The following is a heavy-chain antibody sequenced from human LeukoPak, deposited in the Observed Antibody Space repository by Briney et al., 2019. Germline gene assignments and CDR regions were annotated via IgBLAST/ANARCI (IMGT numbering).Heavy chain of an antibody. CDR3: AKDLRTAYHYAEYFQH. Sequence: GGSLRLSCAASGFFFRNYWMHWVRQAPGKGLEWVSDISGGGDSASYADSVRGRFTISRDNSKNTLYLQMNSLRAEDTAVYYCAKDLRTAYHYAEYFQHWGQGTLVTVSS. V-gene: IGHV3-23*01. J-gene: IGHJ1*01. D-gene: IGHD3/OR15-3a*01. CDR2: ISGGGDSA. CDR1: GFFFRNYW.